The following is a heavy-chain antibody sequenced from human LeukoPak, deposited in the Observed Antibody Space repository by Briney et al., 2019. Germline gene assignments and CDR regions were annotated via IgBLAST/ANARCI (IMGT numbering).Heavy chain of an antibody. D-gene: IGHD3-16*01. CDR3: ARGGGGPHYFDS. V-gene: IGHV3-23*01. CDR2: ISGSGGST. J-gene: IGHJ4*02. CDR1: GFTFSTYA. Sequence: GGSLRLSCEASGFTFSTYAMIGVRQAPAKGLEGVASISGSGGSTYYADSVKGRFTISRDNAKKSLYLEMNSLRVDDTAVYFCARGGGGPHYFDSWGQGTLVTVFS.